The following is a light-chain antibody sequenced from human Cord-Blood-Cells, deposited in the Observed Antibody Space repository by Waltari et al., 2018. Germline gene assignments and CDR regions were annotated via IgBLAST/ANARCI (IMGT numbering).Light chain of an antibody. CDR3: LLSYSGAWV. V-gene: IGLV7-46*01. Sequence: QAVVTQEPSLTLSPAGPFSLTSCSTTRAVHSGLYPYWFQQKPGQAPRTLIYDTSNKHSWTPARFSGSLLGGKAALTLSGAQPEDEAEYYCLLSYSGAWVFGGGTKLTVL. J-gene: IGLJ3*02. CDR1: TRAVHSGLY. CDR2: DTS.